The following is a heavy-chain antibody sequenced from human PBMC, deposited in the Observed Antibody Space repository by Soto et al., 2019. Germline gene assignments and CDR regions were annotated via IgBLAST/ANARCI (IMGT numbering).Heavy chain of an antibody. CDR2: MNPNSGNT. CDR3: ARERVNRFDP. CDR1: GYTFTSYD. V-gene: IGHV1-8*01. J-gene: IGHJ5*02. Sequence: QVQLVQSGAEVKKPGASVKVSCKASGYTFTSYDINWVRQATGQGLEWMGWMNPNSGNTSYAQKFQGRVTMTRNTSISTADMELTSLRSEEAAVYYCARERVNRFDPWGQGTLVTVSS. D-gene: IGHD6-6*01.